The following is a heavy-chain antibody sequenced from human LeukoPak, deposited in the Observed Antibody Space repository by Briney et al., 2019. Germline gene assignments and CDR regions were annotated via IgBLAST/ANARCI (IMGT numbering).Heavy chain of an antibody. D-gene: IGHD2-15*01. Sequence: SQTLSLTCAISGDSVSSNSAAWNWLRQSPSRGLEWLGRTYYRSKWYNDYAVSVKSRITINPDTSKNQFSLKLSSVTAADTAVYHCARAKTRYCSGGSCYNWFDRWGQGALVTVSS. CDR2: TYYRSKWYN. J-gene: IGHJ5*02. CDR3: ARAKTRYCSGGSCYNWFDR. CDR1: GDSVSSNSAA. V-gene: IGHV6-1*01.